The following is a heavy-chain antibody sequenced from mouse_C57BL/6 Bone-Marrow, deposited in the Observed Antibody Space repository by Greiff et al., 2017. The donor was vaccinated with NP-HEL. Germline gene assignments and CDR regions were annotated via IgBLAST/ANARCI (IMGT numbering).Heavy chain of an antibody. CDR2: IYPGRGST. D-gene: IGHD1-1*01. CDR3: AREGPYYYDSSPNY. J-gene: IGHJ2*01. CDR1: GYTFTSYW. V-gene: IGHV1-55*01. Sequence: QVQLQQPGAELVKPGASVKMSCKASGYTFTSYWITWVKQRPGQGLEWIGDIYPGRGSTNYNEKFKSKATLTVDTSSSTAYMQLSSLTSEDSAVYYCAREGPYYYDSSPNYWGQGTTLTVSS.